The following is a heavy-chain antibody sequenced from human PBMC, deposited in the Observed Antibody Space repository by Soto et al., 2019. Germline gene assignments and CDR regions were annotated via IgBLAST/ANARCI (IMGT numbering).Heavy chain of an antibody. CDR2: ISYDGGNQ. D-gene: IGHD1-20*01. Sequence: GGSLRLSCEASGFTFSSYPMHWVRQAPGKGLEWVTVISYDGGNQYYADSVKGRFTISRDNSKDALYLQMHSLRSDDTAVYFCARGPITQTSFIDHWGQGTLVTVSS. V-gene: IGHV3-30-3*01. CDR3: ARGPITQTSFIDH. CDR1: GFTFSSYP. J-gene: IGHJ4*02.